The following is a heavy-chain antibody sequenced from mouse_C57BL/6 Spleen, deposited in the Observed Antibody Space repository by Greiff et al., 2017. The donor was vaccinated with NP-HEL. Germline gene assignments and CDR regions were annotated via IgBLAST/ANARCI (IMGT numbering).Heavy chain of an antibody. D-gene: IGHD1-1*01. Sequence: QVQLQQPGAELVMPGASVKLSCKASGYTFTSYWMHWVKQRPGQGLEWIGEIDPSDSYTNYNQKFKGKSTLTVDKSSSTAYMQLSSLTSEDSAVYYCARGRITTYYFDYWGQGTTLTVSS. J-gene: IGHJ2*01. CDR2: IDPSDSYT. CDR3: ARGRITTYYFDY. CDR1: GYTFTSYW. V-gene: IGHV1-69*01.